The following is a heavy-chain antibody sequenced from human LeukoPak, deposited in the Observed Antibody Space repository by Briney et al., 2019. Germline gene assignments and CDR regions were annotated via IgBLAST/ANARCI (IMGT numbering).Heavy chain of an antibody. D-gene: IGHD3-16*01. V-gene: IGHV4-59*01. J-gene: IGHJ4*02. CDR1: GGSISSYY. CDR2: IHFSGST. Sequence: PSETLSLTCNVSGGSISSYYWSWIRQPPGKGLEWIGYIHFSGSTSYNPSLKSRVTISVDTSKNQFSLKLRSVTAADTAVYYCARAFWGSGIDYWGQGTLVTVS. CDR3: ARAFWGSGIDY.